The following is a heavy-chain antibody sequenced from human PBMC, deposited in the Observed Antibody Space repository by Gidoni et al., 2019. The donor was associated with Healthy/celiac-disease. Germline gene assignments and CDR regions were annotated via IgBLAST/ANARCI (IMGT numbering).Heavy chain of an antibody. D-gene: IGHD4-17*01. Sequence: EVQLVESGGVVVQPGGSLRLSCAASGFTFDDYTMHWVRQAPGKGLEWVSLISWDGGSTYYADSVKGRFTISRDNSKNSLYLQMNSLRTEDTALYYCAKAHDYGYYFDYWGQGTLVTVSS. CDR2: ISWDGGST. V-gene: IGHV3-43*01. CDR3: AKAHDYGYYFDY. CDR1: GFTFDDYT. J-gene: IGHJ4*02.